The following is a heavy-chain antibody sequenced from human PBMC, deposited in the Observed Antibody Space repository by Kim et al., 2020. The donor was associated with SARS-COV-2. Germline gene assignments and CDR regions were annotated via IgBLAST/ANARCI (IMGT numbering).Heavy chain of an antibody. CDR1: GFAFSSYG. CDR2: ISYDGSNK. J-gene: IGHJ4*02. D-gene: IGHD3-10*01. V-gene: IGHV3-30*18. Sequence: GGSLRLSCGASGFAFSSYGMHWVRQAPGKGLEWVAVISYDGSNKYYADFVKGQFTVSRDNSKNTLYLQMNSLRAEDTAVYYCAKANYGSGSYGIDYWGQGTLVTVSS. CDR3: AKANYGSGSYGIDY.